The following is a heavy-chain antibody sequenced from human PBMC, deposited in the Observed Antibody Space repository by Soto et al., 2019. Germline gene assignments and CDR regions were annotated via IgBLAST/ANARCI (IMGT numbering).Heavy chain of an antibody. V-gene: IGHV4-59*01. CDR3: AREVAVGSIAARRGAFDI. CDR2: IYYSGST. J-gene: IGHJ3*02. D-gene: IGHD6-6*01. CDR1: GGSISSYY. Sequence: QVQLQESGPGLVKPSETLSLTCTVSGGSISSYYWSWIRQPPGKGLEWIGYIYYSGSTNYNPSLKSRVTISVDTSKNQFSLKLSSVTAADTAVYYCAREVAVGSIAARRGAFDIWGQGTMVTVSS.